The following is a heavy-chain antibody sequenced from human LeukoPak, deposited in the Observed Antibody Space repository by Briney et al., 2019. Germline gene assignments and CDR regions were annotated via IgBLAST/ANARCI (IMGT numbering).Heavy chain of an antibody. Sequence: GGSLRLSCAASGFTFSSYSMNWVRQAPRKGLEWVSSISSSSSYIYYADSVKGRFTISRDNAKNSLYLQMNSLRPEDTAVYYCAKDLSSGGGYDWGQGTLVTVSS. V-gene: IGHV3-21*01. J-gene: IGHJ4*02. CDR3: AKDLSSGGGYD. D-gene: IGHD3-16*01. CDR2: ISSSSSYI. CDR1: GFTFSSYS.